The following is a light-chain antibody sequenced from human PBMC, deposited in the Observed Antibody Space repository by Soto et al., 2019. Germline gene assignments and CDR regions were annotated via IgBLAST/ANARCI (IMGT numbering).Light chain of an antibody. CDR1: RIVTSDY. V-gene: IGKV3-20*01. CDR2: GAF. J-gene: IGKJ1*01. Sequence: DIVLTQSPGTLSLSPGERVTLSCRASRIVTSDYLAWYHQAPGQAPRLLIYGAFNRATGISDRFSGSGSGTDFTLSISKLEPGDFGVYFCHQYGKSPRTFGQGTKVDIK. CDR3: HQYGKSPRT.